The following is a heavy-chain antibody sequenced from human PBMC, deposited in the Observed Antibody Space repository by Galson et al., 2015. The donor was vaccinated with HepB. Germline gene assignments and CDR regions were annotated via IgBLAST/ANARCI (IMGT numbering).Heavy chain of an antibody. CDR2: IYPGDSDT. CDR3: ARPSAYCGGDCYSSPDAFDI. D-gene: IGHD2-21*01. CDR1: GYSFTSYW. V-gene: IGHV5-51*03. J-gene: IGHJ3*02. Sequence: QSGAEVKKPGESLKISCKGSGYSFTSYWIGWVRQMPGKGLEWMGIIYPGDSDTRYSPSFQGQVTISADKSISTAYLQWSSLKASDTAMYYCARPSAYCGGDCYSSPDAFDIWGQGTMVTVSS.